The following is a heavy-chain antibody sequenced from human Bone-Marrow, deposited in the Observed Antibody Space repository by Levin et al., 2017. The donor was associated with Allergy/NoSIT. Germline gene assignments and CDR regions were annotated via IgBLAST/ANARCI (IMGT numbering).Heavy chain of an antibody. CDR2: IDPSDSYT. D-gene: IGHD6-19*01. CDR1: GYSFPTYW. Sequence: GESLKISCKGSGYSFPTYWITWVRQMPGKGLEWMGRIDPSDSYTNHSPSFRGHVTISADKSVSAVYLQWSSLTASDTAIYYCARQRGQQWPDDYWGQGTQVTVSS. CDR3: ARQRGQQWPDDY. J-gene: IGHJ4*02. V-gene: IGHV5-10-1*01.